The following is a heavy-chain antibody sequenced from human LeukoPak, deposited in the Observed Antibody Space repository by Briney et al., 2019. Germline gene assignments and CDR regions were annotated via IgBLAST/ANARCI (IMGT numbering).Heavy chain of an antibody. V-gene: IGHV3-21*01. CDR1: GFTFNTYS. D-gene: IGHD1-26*01. CDR2: ISSDSNYI. CDR3: AGDRIGGGSYDY. Sequence: GGSLRLSCAASGFTFNTYSMNWVRQAPGKGLEWVSSISSDSNYIYDADSVKGRFTSSRDNAKNSLYLQMNSLRGEDTAVCYCAGDRIGGGSYDYWGQGTLVTVSS. J-gene: IGHJ4*02.